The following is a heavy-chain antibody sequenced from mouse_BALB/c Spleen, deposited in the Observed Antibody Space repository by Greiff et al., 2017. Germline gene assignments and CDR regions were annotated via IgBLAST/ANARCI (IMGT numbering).Heavy chain of an antibody. D-gene: IGHD2-14*01. Sequence: QVQLQQSGPELVKPGASVKLSCKASGYTFTSYDINWVRQRPEQGLEWIGWIFPGDGSTKYNEKFKGKATLTTDKSSSTAYMQLSRLTSEDSAVYFCARRSSYYRYDGAWFAYWGQGTLVTVSA. CDR3: ARRSSYYRYDGAWFAY. J-gene: IGHJ3*01. CDR2: IFPGDGST. V-gene: IGHV1S56*01. CDR1: GYTFTSYD.